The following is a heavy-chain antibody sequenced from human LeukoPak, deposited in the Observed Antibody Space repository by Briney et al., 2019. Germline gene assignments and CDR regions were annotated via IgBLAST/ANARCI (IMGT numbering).Heavy chain of an antibody. CDR2: ITPYNGNT. Sequence: GASVKVSCKASGYTFINYGINWVRQAPGQGLEWVGWITPYNGNTNYAQKLQGRVTMTTDTSTSTDYMEQRSLRPDDTGMYCCARRGVYYYDSSGLANYHFDFWGQGTLVTVSS. V-gene: IGHV1-18*01. CDR1: GYTFINYG. CDR3: ARRGVYYYDSSGLANYHFDF. D-gene: IGHD3-22*01. J-gene: IGHJ4*02.